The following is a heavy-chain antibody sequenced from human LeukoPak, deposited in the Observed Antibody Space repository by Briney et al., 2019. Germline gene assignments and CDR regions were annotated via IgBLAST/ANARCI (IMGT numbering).Heavy chain of an antibody. CDR1: GGTFISYA. Sequence: GASVKVSCKASGGTFISYAISWVRQAPGQGLERMGGIIPIFGTANYAQKFQGRVTITADESTSTAYMELSSLRSEDTAVYYCARGYSSGWPFDYWGQGTLVTVSS. CDR3: ARGYSSGWPFDY. D-gene: IGHD6-19*01. V-gene: IGHV1-69*13. CDR2: IIPIFGTA. J-gene: IGHJ4*02.